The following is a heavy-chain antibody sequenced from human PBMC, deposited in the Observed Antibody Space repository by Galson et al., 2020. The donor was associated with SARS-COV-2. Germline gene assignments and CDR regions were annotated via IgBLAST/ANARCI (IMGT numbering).Heavy chain of an antibody. V-gene: IGHV3-48*04. J-gene: IGHJ6*02. D-gene: IGHD3-16*01. CDR3: ATLRELWYYYGMDV. CDR2: ISSSSSTI. CDR1: GFTFSSYS. Sequence: GGSLRLSCAASGFTFSSYSMNWVRQAPGKGLEWVSYISSSSSTIYYADSVKGRFTISRDNAKNSLYLQMNSLRAEDTAVYYCATLRELWYYYGMDVWGQGTTVTVSS.